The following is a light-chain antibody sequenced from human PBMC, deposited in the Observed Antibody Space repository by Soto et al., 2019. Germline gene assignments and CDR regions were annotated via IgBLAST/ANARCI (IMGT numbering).Light chain of an antibody. CDR2: CAS. CDR1: QSVGSN. J-gene: IGKJ2*01. Sequence: EIVMTQSPATLSVSPGERASLSCRASQSVGSNLAGYQQPAGQAPRLLIYCASSRATGIPSSVSGSGSGTEFTITIISLQYEDFAFYYCQQNTNWPYTFGQGTKLEIK. CDR3: QQNTNWPYT. V-gene: IGKV3-15*01.